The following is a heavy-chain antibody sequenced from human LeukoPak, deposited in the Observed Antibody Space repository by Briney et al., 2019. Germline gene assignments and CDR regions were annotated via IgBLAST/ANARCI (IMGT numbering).Heavy chain of an antibody. CDR2: IYYSGYT. D-gene: IGHD2-2*01. V-gene: IGHV4-59*01. J-gene: IGHJ4*02. CDR1: GGSISSYY. Sequence: AETESLTCTVSGGSISSYYWSWIRQPPGKGLEWIGYIYYSGYTSYNPSLESRVTIAVDTSKNQFSLKLTSVTAADTAVYFCASACSSTSCYECPRFDYWGQGTLVSLSS. CDR3: ASACSSTSCYECPRFDY.